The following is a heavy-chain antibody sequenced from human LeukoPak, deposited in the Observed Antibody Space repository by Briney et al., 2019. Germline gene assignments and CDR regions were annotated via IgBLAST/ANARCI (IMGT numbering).Heavy chain of an antibody. V-gene: IGHV3-66*01. Sequence: GGSLRLSCAASGFPLSSYAMSWVRQAPGKGLEWVSVIYSGGSTYYADSVKGRFTISRDNSKNTLYLQMNSLRAEDTAVYYCARDDSYDYWGQGTLVTVSS. D-gene: IGHD2-21*01. CDR1: GFPLSSYA. J-gene: IGHJ4*02. CDR3: ARDDSYDY. CDR2: IYSGGST.